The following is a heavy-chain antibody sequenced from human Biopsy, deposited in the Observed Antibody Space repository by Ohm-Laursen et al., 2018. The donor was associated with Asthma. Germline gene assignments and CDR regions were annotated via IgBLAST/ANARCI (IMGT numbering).Heavy chain of an antibody. CDR2: IYSGGTS. CDR3: SRGDSSNWSHYYFDY. CDR1: GFAVSRDH. Sequence: SLRLSCTASGFAVSRDHMFWVRQAPGKGLEWVSVIYSGGTSHTADSVRGRFTISRDYSKNTLYLQMHSLRAEDTAVYYCSRGDSSNWSHYYFDYWGQGTLVTVSS. D-gene: IGHD3-22*01. V-gene: IGHV3-53*01. J-gene: IGHJ4*02.